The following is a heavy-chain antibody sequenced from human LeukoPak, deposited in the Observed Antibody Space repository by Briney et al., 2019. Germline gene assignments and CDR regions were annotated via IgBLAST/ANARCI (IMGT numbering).Heavy chain of an antibody. J-gene: IGHJ6*02. Sequence: GGSLRLSCAASGFTFSNYAMSWVRQAPGKGLEWGSVISGSGATTYYADSVKGRFTISRDNSKNTLYLQVDSLRAEDTAVYYCAKGLWGAYYYGMDVWGQGTTVTVSS. CDR1: GFTFSNYA. D-gene: IGHD3-16*01. V-gene: IGHV3-23*01. CDR3: AKGLWGAYYYGMDV. CDR2: ISGSGATT.